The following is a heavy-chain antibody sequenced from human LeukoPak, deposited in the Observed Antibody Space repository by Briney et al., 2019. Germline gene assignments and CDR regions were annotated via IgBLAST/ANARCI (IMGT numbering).Heavy chain of an antibody. CDR1: GGSISSGSYY. Sequence: PSETLSLTCTVSGGSISSGSYYWSWIRQPAGKGLEWIGRIYTSGSTNYNPSLKSRVTISVDTSKNQFSLKLSSVTAADTAVYYCARQVGGSYWAYFDYWGQGTLVTVSS. CDR3: ARQVGGSYWAYFDY. V-gene: IGHV4-61*02. CDR2: IYTSGST. J-gene: IGHJ4*02. D-gene: IGHD1-26*01.